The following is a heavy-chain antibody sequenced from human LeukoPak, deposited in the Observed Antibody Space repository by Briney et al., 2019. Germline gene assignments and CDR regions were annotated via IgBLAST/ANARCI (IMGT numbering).Heavy chain of an antibody. CDR2: IYYSGST. CDR3: ARDLLAPSGFDP. V-gene: IGHV4-31*03. CDR1: GGSISSGGYY. J-gene: IGHJ5*02. Sequence: PSETLSLTCTVSGGSISSGGYYWSWIRQHPGKGLEWIGYIYYSGSTYYNPSPKSRVTISIDTSKNQFSLKLSSVTAADTAVYYCARDLLAPSGFDPWGQGTLVTVSS. D-gene: IGHD3-10*01.